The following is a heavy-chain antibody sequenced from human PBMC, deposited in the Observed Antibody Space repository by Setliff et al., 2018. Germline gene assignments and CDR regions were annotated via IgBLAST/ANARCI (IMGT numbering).Heavy chain of an antibody. Sequence: SETLSLTCTVSGGSVNSGYDNWNWLRQPAGKGLEWIGHINRRGSTNFSPSLKSRVTISLDTSKNQFSLNLTSVTAADTAVYYCARASSGWYSAYYYYRDVWGKGTTVTVSS. J-gene: IGHJ6*03. D-gene: IGHD6-19*01. V-gene: IGHV4-61*09. CDR2: INRRGST. CDR1: GGSVNSGYDN. CDR3: ARASSGWYSAYYYYRDV.